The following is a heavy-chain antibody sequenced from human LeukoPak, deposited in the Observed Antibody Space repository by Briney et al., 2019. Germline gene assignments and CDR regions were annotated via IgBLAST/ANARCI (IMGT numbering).Heavy chain of an antibody. V-gene: IGHV3-21*01. CDR1: GFIFSSYS. J-gene: IGHJ5*02. CDR3: ARGIGYFDWLLFS. D-gene: IGHD3-9*01. CDR2: INANGDYI. Sequence: GGSLRLSCAASGFIFSSYSMNWVRQAPGKGLEWVSSINANGDYIYYADSVKGRFTISRDNAKNSLYLRMNSLRAEDTAVYYCARGIGYFDWLLFSWGQGTLLTVSS.